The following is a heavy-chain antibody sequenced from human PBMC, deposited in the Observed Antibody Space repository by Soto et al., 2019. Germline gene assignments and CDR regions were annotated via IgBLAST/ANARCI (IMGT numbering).Heavy chain of an antibody. CDR1: GGSFSGYY. J-gene: IGHJ3*02. CDR3: ARGKGAVAGSDAFDI. CDR2: INHSGST. Sequence: QVQLQQWGAGLLKPSETLSLTCAVYGGSFSGYYWSWIRQPPGKGLEWIGEINHSGSTNYNPSLKSRVTISVDTSKNQFSLKLSSVTAADTAVYYCARGKGAVAGSDAFDIWGQGTMVTVSS. D-gene: IGHD6-19*01. V-gene: IGHV4-34*01.